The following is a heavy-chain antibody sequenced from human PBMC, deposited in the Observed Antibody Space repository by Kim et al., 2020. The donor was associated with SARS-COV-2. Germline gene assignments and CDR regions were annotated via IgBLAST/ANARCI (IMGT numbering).Heavy chain of an antibody. CDR3: ARGGLNWNYDGSGRQDWFDP. CDR1: GGSFSGYY. Sequence: SETLSLTCAVYGGSFSGYYWSWIRQPPGKGLEWIGEINHSGSTNYNPSLKSRVTISVDTSKNQFSLKLSSVTAADTAVYYCARGGLNWNYDGSGRQDWFDPWGQGTLVTVSS. V-gene: IGHV4-34*01. J-gene: IGHJ5*02. D-gene: IGHD3-10*01. CDR2: INHSGST.